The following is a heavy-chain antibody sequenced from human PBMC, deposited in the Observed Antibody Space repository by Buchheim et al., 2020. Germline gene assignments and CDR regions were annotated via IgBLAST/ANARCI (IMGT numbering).Heavy chain of an antibody. CDR3: ARDIYCSSTSCYWALDY. J-gene: IGHJ4*02. Sequence: QVQLVESGGGVVQPGRSLRLSYAASGFTFSSYGMHWVRQAPGKGLEWVAVIWYDGSNKYYADSVKGRFTISRDNSKNTLYLQMNSLRAEDTAVYYCARDIYCSSTSCYWALDYWGQGTL. D-gene: IGHD2-2*01. V-gene: IGHV3-33*01. CDR2: IWYDGSNK. CDR1: GFTFSSYG.